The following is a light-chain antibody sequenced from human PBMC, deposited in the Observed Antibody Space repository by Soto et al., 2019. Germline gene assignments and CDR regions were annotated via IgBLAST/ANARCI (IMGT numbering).Light chain of an antibody. V-gene: IGKV3-20*01. CDR2: GTS. CDR1: QTVSSRY. Sequence: EIVLTQSPGTLSLSPGERATLSCRASQTVSSRYLAWYQQKPGQAPRLLIHGTSSRATGIPDRFSGSGSGTDLALTISRLEPEDFAVYYCQQCGSSPRRTFGQGTKVEIK. J-gene: IGKJ1*01. CDR3: QQCGSSPRRT.